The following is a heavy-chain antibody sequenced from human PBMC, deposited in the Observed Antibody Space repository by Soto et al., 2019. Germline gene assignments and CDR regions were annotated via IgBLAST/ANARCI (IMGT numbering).Heavy chain of an antibody. D-gene: IGHD6-13*01. CDR2: IIHSEST. Sequence: SETLSLTCAVYGGSFSAYYWSWVRQPPGKGLEWIGEIIHSESTKYNPSLRSRITILLDASTNQLSLKLSSVTAADTAVYFCVRVAGSASWYETDSWGQGILVTVSS. CDR3: VRVAGSASWYETDS. CDR1: GGSFSAYY. J-gene: IGHJ4*02. V-gene: IGHV4-34*12.